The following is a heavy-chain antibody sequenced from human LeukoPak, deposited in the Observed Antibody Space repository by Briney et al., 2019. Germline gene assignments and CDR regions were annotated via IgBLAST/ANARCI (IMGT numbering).Heavy chain of an antibody. CDR2: IDYSGST. J-gene: IGHJ4*02. CDR1: GGSISSSSYY. Sequence: PSETLSLTCTVSGGSISSSSYYWGWIRQPPGKGLEWIAYIDYSGSTNYNPSLKSRVTISVDTSKNQFSLKLSSVTAADTAVYYCASDSGYAWDYFDYWGQGTLVTVSS. CDR3: ASDSGYAWDYFDY. D-gene: IGHD3-22*01. V-gene: IGHV4-61*05.